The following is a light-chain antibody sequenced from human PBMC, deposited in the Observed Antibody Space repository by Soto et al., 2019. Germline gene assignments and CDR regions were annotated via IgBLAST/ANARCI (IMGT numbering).Light chain of an antibody. CDR1: SSDVGGYNF. V-gene: IGLV2-14*03. CDR3: SSFTSSDTLVV. J-gene: IGLJ2*01. Sequence: QSVLTQPASVSGSPGQPITISCTGTSSDVGGYNFVSWYQHHPAKAPKLMIYDVSNRPSGVSNRFSGSKSGNTASLTISGLQAEDEAHYYCSSFTSSDTLVVFGGGTKVTVL. CDR2: DVS.